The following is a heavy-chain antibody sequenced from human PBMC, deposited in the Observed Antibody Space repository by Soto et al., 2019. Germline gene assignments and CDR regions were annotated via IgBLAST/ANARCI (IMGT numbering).Heavy chain of an antibody. CDR3: AKEGPDYYDTPPLTPGAGGADY. V-gene: IGHV3-23*01. CDR2: ISGSGGST. CDR1: GFTFSSYA. D-gene: IGHD3-22*01. J-gene: IGHJ4*02. Sequence: PGGSLRLSCAASGFTFSSYAMSWVRQAPGRGLEWVSAISGSGGSTYYADSVKGRFTISRDNSKNTLYLQMNSLRAEDTAVYYCAKEGPDYYDTPPLTPGAGGADYWGQGTLVTVSS.